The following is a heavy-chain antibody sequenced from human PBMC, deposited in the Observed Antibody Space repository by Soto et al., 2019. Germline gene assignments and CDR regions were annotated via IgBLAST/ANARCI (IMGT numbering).Heavy chain of an antibody. CDR1: GGSISSYY. D-gene: IGHD2-2*01. CDR2: IYHSGST. CDR3: ATKHHYSTVWYYFDY. V-gene: IGHV4-59*03. Sequence: SETLSITCTVSGGSISSYYWSWIRQPPGKALEWIGYIYHSGSTNYNPSLKSRVTISVDTSKNQLSLNLSSVTAADTAVYYCATKHHYSTVWYYFDYWGQGALVTVS. J-gene: IGHJ4*02.